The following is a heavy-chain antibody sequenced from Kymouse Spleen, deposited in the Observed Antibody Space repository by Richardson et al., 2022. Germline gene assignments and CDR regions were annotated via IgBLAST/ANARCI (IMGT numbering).Heavy chain of an antibody. CDR2: INPNSGGT. CDR3: ARDRGAARLPYYYYYGMDV. Sequence: QVQLVQSGAEVKKPGASVKVSCKASGYTFTGYYMHWVRQAPGQGLEWMGWINPNSGGTNYAQKFQGWVTMTRDTSISTAYMELSRLRSDDTAVYYCARDRGAARLPYYYYYGMDVWGQGTTVTVSS. V-gene: IGHV1-2*04. CDR1: GYTFTGYY. D-gene: IGHD6-6*01. J-gene: IGHJ6*02.